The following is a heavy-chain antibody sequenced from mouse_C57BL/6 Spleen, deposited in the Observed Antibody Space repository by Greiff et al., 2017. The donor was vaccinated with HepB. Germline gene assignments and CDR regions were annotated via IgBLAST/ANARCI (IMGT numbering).Heavy chain of an antibody. CDR3: ARNPDYYGSSGGNY. J-gene: IGHJ2*01. CDR1: GYTFTSYG. Sequence: VQLQQSGAELARPGASVKLSCKASGYTFTSYGISWVKQRTGQGLEWIGEIYPRSGNTYYNEKFKGKATLTADKSSSTAYMELRSLTSEDSAVYFCARNPDYYGSSGGNYWGQGTTLTVSS. CDR2: IYPRSGNT. V-gene: IGHV1-81*01. D-gene: IGHD1-1*01.